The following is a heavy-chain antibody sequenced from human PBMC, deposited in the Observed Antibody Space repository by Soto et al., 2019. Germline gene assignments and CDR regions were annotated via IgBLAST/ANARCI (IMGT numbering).Heavy chain of an antibody. J-gene: IGHJ6*04. D-gene: IGHD4-17*01. CDR3: ARPGEGDYDDYYDYSGMDV. CDR1: GFTFSSYW. Sequence: GGSLRLSCAASGFTFSSYWMHWVRQAPGKGLVWVSRINSDGSSTSYADSVKGRFTISRDNAKNTMYLQMNSLRAEDTAVYYCARPGEGDYDDYYDYSGMDVWGKGTTVTVSS. V-gene: IGHV3-74*01. CDR2: INSDGSST.